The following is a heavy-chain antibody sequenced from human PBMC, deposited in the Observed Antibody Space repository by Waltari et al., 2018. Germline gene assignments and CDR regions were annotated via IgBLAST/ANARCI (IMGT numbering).Heavy chain of an antibody. J-gene: IGHJ3*02. V-gene: IGHV4-39*07. D-gene: IGHD3-3*01. CDR3: ARIESGYYDAFDI. Sequence: QLQLQESGPGLVKPSATLSLPCTFSGGPISSRSHYWGWIRQPPGKGLEWIGRIYYSGITYYNPSLKSRVTISVDTSKNQFSLTLSSVTAADTAVYYCARIESGYYDAFDIWGQGTQVTVSS. CDR2: IYYSGIT. CDR1: GGPISSRSHY.